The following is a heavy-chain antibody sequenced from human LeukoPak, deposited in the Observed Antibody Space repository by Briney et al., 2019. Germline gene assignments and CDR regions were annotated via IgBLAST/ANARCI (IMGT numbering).Heavy chain of an antibody. CDR1: GGSISSGGYY. CDR3: ARGRASESSGWFSYYFDY. D-gene: IGHD6-19*01. Sequence: SETLSLTCTVSGGSISSGGYYWSWIRQHPGKGLEWIGEINHSGSTNYNPSLKSRITISVDTSKNQFSLKLSSVTAADTAVYYCARGRASESSGWFSYYFDYWGQGTLVTVSS. CDR2: INHSGST. J-gene: IGHJ4*02. V-gene: IGHV4-39*07.